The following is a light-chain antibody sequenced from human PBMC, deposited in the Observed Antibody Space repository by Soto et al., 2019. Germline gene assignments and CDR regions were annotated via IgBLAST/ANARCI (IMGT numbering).Light chain of an antibody. Sequence: QSVLTQPASVSGSPGRSITISCTGTSSDVGGYKYVSWYQQHPGKAPKLMIYDVSNRPSGVSNRFSGSKSGNTASLTISGLQSEDEADYYCSSYTSSSSYVFGSGTKLTVL. CDR2: DVS. CDR3: SSYTSSSSYV. V-gene: IGLV2-14*03. CDR1: SSDVGGYKY. J-gene: IGLJ1*01.